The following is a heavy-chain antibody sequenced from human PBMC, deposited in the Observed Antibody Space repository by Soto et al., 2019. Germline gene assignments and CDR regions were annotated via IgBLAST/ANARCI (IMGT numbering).Heavy chain of an antibody. D-gene: IGHD2-8*02. CDR1: GFICSDYD. J-gene: IGHJ3*02. CDR2: ILVSGST. V-gene: IGHV3-23*01. Sequence: GGSLRLSCAVSGFICSDYDMSWVRQAPGKGLEWVSTILVSGSTHYEDSVRGRFTISRDTSKKTVYLQMKSLTPGDTAVYYCAKATATGGGAFEIYGKGPKVTVSS. CDR3: AKATATGGGAFEI.